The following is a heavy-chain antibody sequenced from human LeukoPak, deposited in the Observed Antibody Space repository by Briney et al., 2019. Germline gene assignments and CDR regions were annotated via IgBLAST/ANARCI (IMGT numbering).Heavy chain of an antibody. CDR2: FDPEDGET. CDR1: GYTLTELS. Sequence: ASVKVSCKVSGYTLTELSMHWVRQAPGKGLEWMGGFDPEDGETIYAQKFQGRVTMTEDTSTDTAYMELSSLRSEDTAVYYCATDRRLPGSDSTLWGNFDYWAREPWSPSPQ. J-gene: IGHJ4*02. D-gene: IGHD3-22*01. CDR3: ATDRRLPGSDSTLWGNFDY. V-gene: IGHV1-24*01.